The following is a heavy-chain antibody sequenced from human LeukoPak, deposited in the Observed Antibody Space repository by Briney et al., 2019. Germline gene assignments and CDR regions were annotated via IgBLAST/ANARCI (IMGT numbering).Heavy chain of an antibody. CDR1: GFTFSSYT. V-gene: IGHV3-21*01. D-gene: IGHD4-23*01. Sequence: PGGSLRLSCTASGFTFSSYTTNWVRQAPGKGLEWVSLISSSSSDIYYADSVKGRFTISRDNANNSLYLQMSSLRADDTAVYYCARVYYGGSLDYWGQGTLVTVSS. CDR2: ISSSSSDI. J-gene: IGHJ4*02. CDR3: ARVYYGGSLDY.